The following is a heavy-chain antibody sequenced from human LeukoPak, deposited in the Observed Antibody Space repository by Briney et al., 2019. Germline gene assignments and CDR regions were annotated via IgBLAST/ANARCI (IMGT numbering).Heavy chain of an antibody. CDR3: ASHSGGNSLWDY. J-gene: IGHJ4*02. V-gene: IGHV4-59*01. D-gene: IGHD4-23*01. CDR1: GFTFSSYA. CDR2: IYYSGST. Sequence: PGGSLRLSCAASGFTFSSYAMSWIRQPPGKGLEWIGYIYYSGSTNYNPSLKSRVTISVDTSKNQFSLKLSSVTAADTAVYYCASHSGGNSLWDYWGQGTLVTVSS.